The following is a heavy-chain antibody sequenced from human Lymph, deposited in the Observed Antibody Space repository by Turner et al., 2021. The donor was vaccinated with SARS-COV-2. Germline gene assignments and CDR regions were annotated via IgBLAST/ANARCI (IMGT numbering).Heavy chain of an antibody. V-gene: IGHV3-53*02. J-gene: IGHJ6*02. CDR2: IYSGGST. CDR1: GLTVSSNY. CDR3: ARDLVVYGMDV. Sequence: EVQLVETGGGLIQPGGSLRLSCAASGLTVSSNYMTWVRQAPGKGLEWVSVIYSGGSTFYADSVKGRFTISRDISKNTLYLQMNSLRAEDTAVYYCARDLVVYGMDVWGQGTTVTVSS. D-gene: IGHD3-10*01.